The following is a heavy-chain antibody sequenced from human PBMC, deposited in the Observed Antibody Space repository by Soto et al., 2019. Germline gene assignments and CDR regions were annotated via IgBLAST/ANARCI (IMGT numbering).Heavy chain of an antibody. CDR3: ARGVVPAAMGWGY. CDR2: ISGSGGST. D-gene: IGHD2-2*01. V-gene: IGHV3-23*01. CDR1: GFTFSSYA. Sequence: EVQLLESGGGLVQPGGSLRLSCAASGFTFSSYAMSWVRQAPGKGLEWVSAISGSGGSTYYADSVKGRFTISRDNSTNTLCLQMNSLRAEDTAVYYCARGVVPAAMGWGYWGQGTLVTVSS. J-gene: IGHJ4*02.